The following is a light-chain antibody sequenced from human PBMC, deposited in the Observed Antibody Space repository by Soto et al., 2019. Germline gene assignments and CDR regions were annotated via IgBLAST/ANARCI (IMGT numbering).Light chain of an antibody. CDR3: QQYGRSPRT. Sequence: EIVLTQSPATLSLSPGSGSPLSCRARQSVSSNLAWYQQKPGQAPRLLIYGASSRATGIPNRFSGSGSGTDFTLTISRLEPEDFAVYYCQQYGRSPRTFGQGTKVDIK. CDR1: QSVSSN. CDR2: GAS. V-gene: IGKV3-20*01. J-gene: IGKJ1*01.